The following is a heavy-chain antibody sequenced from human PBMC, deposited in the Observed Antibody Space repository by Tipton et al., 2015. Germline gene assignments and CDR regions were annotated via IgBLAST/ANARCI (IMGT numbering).Heavy chain of an antibody. CDR2: IYYSGST. J-gene: IGHJ4*02. Sequence: TLSLTCSVSGDSINRYYWSWIRQPPGKGLEWIGYIYYSGSTNYNPSLRSRVAMSMDTSKNQFSLKLSSVIAADTAVYYCARARGRHGGLFDSWGQGILVTVSS. CDR1: GDSINRYY. D-gene: IGHD4-23*01. V-gene: IGHV4-59*01. CDR3: ARARGRHGGLFDS.